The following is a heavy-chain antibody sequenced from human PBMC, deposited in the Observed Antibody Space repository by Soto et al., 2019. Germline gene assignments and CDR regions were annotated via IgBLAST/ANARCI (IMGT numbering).Heavy chain of an antibody. CDR2: ISYDGSNK. J-gene: IGHJ4*02. CDR3: AVDMGAAPFDY. CDR1: GFTFSSYG. D-gene: IGHD3-16*01. V-gene: IGHV3-30*03. Sequence: QVQLVESGGGVVQPGRSLRLSCAASGFTFSSYGMHWVRQAPGKGLEWVAVISYDGSNKYDADSVKGRFTISRDNSKNTLYLQMNSLRAEDTAVYYCAVDMGAAPFDYWGQGTLVTVSS.